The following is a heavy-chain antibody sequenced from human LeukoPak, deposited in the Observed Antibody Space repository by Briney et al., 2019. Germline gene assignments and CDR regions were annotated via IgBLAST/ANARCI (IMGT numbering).Heavy chain of an antibody. CDR3: ARVVAASYWFDP. CDR1: GGSISSGGYY. J-gene: IGHJ5*02. Sequence: PSETLSLTCTVSGGSISSGGYYWSWIRQPPGKGLEWIGYIYHSGSTYYNPSLKSRVTISVDRSKNQFSLKLSSVTAADTAVYYCARVVAASYWFDPWGQGTLVTVSS. CDR2: IYHSGST. D-gene: IGHD2-15*01. V-gene: IGHV4-30-2*01.